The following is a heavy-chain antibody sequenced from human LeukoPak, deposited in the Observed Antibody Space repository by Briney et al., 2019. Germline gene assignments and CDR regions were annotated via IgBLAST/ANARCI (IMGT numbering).Heavy chain of an antibody. V-gene: IGHV7-4-1*02. CDR2: INTNTGNP. CDR1: GYTFTSYA. CDR3: ARETIQLWLRGVPDAFDI. J-gene: IGHJ3*02. Sequence: GASVKVSCKASGYTFTSYAMNWVRQAPGQGLEWMGWINTNTGNPTYAQGFTGRFFFSLDTSVSTAYLQISSLKAEDTAVYYCARETIQLWLRGVPDAFDIWGQGTMVTVSS. D-gene: IGHD5-18*01.